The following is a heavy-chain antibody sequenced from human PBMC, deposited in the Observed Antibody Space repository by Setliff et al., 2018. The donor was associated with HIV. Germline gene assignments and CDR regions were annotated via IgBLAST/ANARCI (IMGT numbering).Heavy chain of an antibody. CDR2: IRSKPIGGTT. CDR3: TRDRRGSNSWSGYSGGFDY. D-gene: IGHD5-12*01. J-gene: IGHJ4*02. V-gene: IGHV3-49*04. CDR1: GFTFDDYA. Sequence: GGSLRLSCTAPGFTFDDYALTWVRQAPGKGLEWVGFIRSKPIGGTTDYGASVKGRFTISRDDSKTIAYLQMNSLTTEDTAVYFCTRDRRGSNSWSGYSGGFDYWGRGTLVTVSS.